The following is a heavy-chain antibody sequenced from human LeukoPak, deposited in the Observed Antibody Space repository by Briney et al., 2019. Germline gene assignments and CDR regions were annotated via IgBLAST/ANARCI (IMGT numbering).Heavy chain of an antibody. D-gene: IGHD3-22*01. V-gene: IGHV7-4-1*02. CDR1: GYIFTNYA. Sequence: ASVKVSCKASGYIFTNYAVNWVRQAPGQGLEWMGWIKTNTGNPTYAQGFTGRFVFSLDTSVSTAYLQISSLKAEDTAVYYCARDYYDGSGYLYTKWFDPWGQGTLVTVSP. CDR3: ARDYYDGSGYLYTKWFDP. CDR2: IKTNTGNP. J-gene: IGHJ5*02.